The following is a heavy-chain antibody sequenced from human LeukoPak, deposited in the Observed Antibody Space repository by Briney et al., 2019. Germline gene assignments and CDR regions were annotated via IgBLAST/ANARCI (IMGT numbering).Heavy chain of an antibody. CDR1: SGSISGSSYF. V-gene: IGHV4-39*07. CDR3: ARGGGGDNWFDP. D-gene: IGHD4-23*01. Sequence: PSETLSLTCTVSSGSISGSSYFWGWIRQPPGKGLEWIGSIYYSGSTYYNPSLKSRVPISVDTSQNQFSLRLSSVTAAATAMYYCARGGGGDNWFDPWGQGTLVTVSS. J-gene: IGHJ5*02. CDR2: IYYSGST.